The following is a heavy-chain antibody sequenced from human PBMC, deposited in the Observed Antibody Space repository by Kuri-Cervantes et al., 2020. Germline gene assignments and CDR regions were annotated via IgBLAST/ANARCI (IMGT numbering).Heavy chain of an antibody. CDR2: VRYDGSNT. D-gene: IGHD3-3*01. Sequence: GESLKISCAASGFTFSNYGTHWVRQAPGKGLEWVAFVRYDGSNTYYVDSVKGRFTISRDNSKNMLYLQMNSLRAEDTAAYYCAKDFLQRRNYEGGYSEYWGQGTLVTVSS. CDR3: AKDFLQRRNYEGGYSEY. CDR1: GFTFSNYG. V-gene: IGHV3-30*02. J-gene: IGHJ4*02.